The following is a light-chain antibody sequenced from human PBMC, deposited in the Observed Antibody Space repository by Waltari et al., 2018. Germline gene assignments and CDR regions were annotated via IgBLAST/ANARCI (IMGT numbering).Light chain of an antibody. CDR3: QQYNNWPPIT. Sequence: EVVMTQSPATLSVSPGERVTLSCRASQSVGSHLAWYEQKPGQAPRRLIYAASTRATGSPARFSGSGSGTEFTLTISSLQSEDFAVYYCQQYNNWPPITFGQGTRLEYK. V-gene: IGKV3-15*01. J-gene: IGKJ5*01. CDR2: AAS. CDR1: QSVGSH.